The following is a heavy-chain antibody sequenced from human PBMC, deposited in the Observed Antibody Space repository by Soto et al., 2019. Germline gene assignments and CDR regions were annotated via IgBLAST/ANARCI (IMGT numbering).Heavy chain of an antibody. J-gene: IGHJ5*02. Sequence: HPGGSLRLSCAASGFTFSSYSMNWVRQAPGKGLEWVSYVSSSSSTIYYADSVKGRFTISRDNAKNSLYLQMNSLRDEDTAVYYCARDLESGYVYGDNWFDPWGQGTLVTVSS. CDR2: VSSSSSTI. CDR3: ARDLESGYVYGDNWFDP. D-gene: IGHD5-12*01. V-gene: IGHV3-48*02. CDR1: GFTFSSYS.